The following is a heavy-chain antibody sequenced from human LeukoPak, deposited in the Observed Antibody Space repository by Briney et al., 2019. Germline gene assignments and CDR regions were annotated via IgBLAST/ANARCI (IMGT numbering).Heavy chain of an antibody. J-gene: IGHJ5*02. D-gene: IGHD3-10*01. CDR3: ARDTALVWFGELSA. CDR2: ISSSSSYI. Sequence: PGGSLRFSCAASGFTFDDYAMHWVRQAPGKGLEWVSSISSSSSYIYYADSVKGRFTISRDNSKNTLYLQMNSLRAEDTAVYYCARDTALVWFGELSAWGQGTLVTVSS. CDR1: GFTFDDYA. V-gene: IGHV3-21*01.